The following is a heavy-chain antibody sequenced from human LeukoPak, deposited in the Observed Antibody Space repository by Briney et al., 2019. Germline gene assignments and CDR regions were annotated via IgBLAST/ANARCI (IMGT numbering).Heavy chain of an antibody. CDR3: AREGGVICSSTSCYARRAFDI. D-gene: IGHD2-2*01. CDR1: GFTFSSYS. J-gene: IGHJ3*02. CDR2: ISSSSSYI. Sequence: GGSLRLSCAASGFTFSSYSMNWVRQAPGKGLEWVSSISSSSSYIYYADSVKGRFTISRDNAKNSLYLQMNSLRAEDTAVYYCAREGGVICSSTSCYARRAFDIWGQGTMVTVSS. V-gene: IGHV3-21*01.